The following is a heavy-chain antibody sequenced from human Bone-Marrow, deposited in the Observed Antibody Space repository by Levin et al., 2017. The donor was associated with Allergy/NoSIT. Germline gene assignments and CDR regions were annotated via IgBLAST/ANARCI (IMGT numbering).Heavy chain of an antibody. CDR3: SALASRPY. V-gene: IGHV3-9*01. CDR1: GLSIEDYV. Sequence: GGSLRLSCSVSGLSIEDYVMHWVRQVPGKGLEWVAGVNWNSDQIDYAGSVRGRFTISRDNAKNSLFLQMSSLRVDDTAVYYCSALASRPYWGKGTLVTVS. CDR2: VNWNSDQI. J-gene: IGHJ4*02. D-gene: IGHD6-6*01.